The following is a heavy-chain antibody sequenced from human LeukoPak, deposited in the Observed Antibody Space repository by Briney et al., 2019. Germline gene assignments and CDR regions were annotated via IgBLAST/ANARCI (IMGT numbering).Heavy chain of an antibody. CDR2: IIPIFGTA. CDR1: GRTFSSYA. Sequence: GASVNVSYKASGRTFSSYAISWVRQAPGQGLEWMGRIIPIFGTANYAQKFQGRVTITADKSTSTAYMELSSLRSEDTAVYYCARDQIGVLYFDPWGQGTLVTVSS. V-gene: IGHV1-69*06. D-gene: IGHD3-10*01. CDR3: ARDQIGVLYFDP. J-gene: IGHJ5*02.